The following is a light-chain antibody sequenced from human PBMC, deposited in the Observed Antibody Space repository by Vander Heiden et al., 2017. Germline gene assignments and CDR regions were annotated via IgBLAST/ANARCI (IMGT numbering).Light chain of an antibody. CDR1: SDINVGSYN. Sequence: QPVLTQPPSSSASPGDSASLTCPLPSDINVGSYNIYWYQQKPGSPPRYLLYYYSDSDKGQGSGVPSRFSGSKDASANTGILLISGLQSEDEADYYCMIWPSNASVVFGGGTKLTVL. CDR2: YYSDSDK. V-gene: IGLV5-37*01. CDR3: MIWPSNASVV. J-gene: IGLJ2*01.